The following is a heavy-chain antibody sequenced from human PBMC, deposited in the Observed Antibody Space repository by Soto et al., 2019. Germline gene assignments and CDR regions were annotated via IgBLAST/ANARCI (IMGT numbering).Heavy chain of an antibody. CDR1: GGTFSSYA. Sequence: GASVKVSCKASGGTFSSYAISWVRQAPGQGLEWMGGIIPIFGTANYAQKFQGRVTITADKSTSTAYMELSSLRSEDTAVYYCARAHYDFWSGYRYLYGMDVWGQGTTVTVSS. CDR3: ARAHYDFWSGYRYLYGMDV. D-gene: IGHD3-3*01. V-gene: IGHV1-69*06. J-gene: IGHJ6*02. CDR2: IIPIFGTA.